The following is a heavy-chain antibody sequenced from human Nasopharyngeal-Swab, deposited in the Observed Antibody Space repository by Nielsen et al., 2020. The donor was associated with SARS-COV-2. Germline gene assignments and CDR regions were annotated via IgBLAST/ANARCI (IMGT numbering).Heavy chain of an antibody. Sequence: GESLKISCAASGFTFSSYSMNWGRQAPGKGLEGVSSISSSSRYIYYADSVKGRFTISRDNAKNSLYLQMNSLRAEDTAVYYCARDRDIVVVVAATLDAFDIWGQGTMVTVSS. J-gene: IGHJ3*02. V-gene: IGHV3-21*01. CDR2: ISSSSRYI. CDR3: ARDRDIVVVVAATLDAFDI. D-gene: IGHD2-15*01. CDR1: GFTFSSYS.